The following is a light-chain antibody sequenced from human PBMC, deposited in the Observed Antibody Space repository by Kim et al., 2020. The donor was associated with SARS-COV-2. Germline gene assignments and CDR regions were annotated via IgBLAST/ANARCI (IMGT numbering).Light chain of an antibody. CDR2: EVN. V-gene: IGLV2-8*01. CDR3: SSYAGSNILYV. Sequence: HSVPLSCAGASSDVGGYNYVSWYQQHPGKAPKLMIYEVNKRPSGVPDRFSGSKSGNTASLTVSGLQAEDEAEYYCSSYAGSNILYVFGTGTKVTVL. J-gene: IGLJ1*01. CDR1: SSDVGGYNY.